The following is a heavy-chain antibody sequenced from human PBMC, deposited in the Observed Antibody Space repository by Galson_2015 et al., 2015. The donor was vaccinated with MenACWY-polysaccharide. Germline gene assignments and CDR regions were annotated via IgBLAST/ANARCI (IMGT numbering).Heavy chain of an antibody. CDR3: AKDLHWYGMDL. D-gene: IGHD3/OR15-3a*01. J-gene: IGHJ6*02. CDR1: GFTFNNYY. V-gene: IGHV3-23*01. Sequence: SLRLSCATSGFTFNNYYMAWVRQAPGKGPEWVSALSKSGADTFYADSVRGRFTISRDNSQNTLYLHMNSLRLEDTAIYYCAKDLHWYGMDLWDHATPVAVS. CDR2: LSKSGADT.